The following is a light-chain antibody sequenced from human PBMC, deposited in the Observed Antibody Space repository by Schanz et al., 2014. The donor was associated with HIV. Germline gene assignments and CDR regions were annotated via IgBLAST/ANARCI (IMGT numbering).Light chain of an antibody. Sequence: EIVLTQSPGTLSLSPGERATLSCRASQSVNSNLAWYRQKPGQAPRLLIYRASTRATGIPARFSGSGSGTEFTLTISSLQSEDFAVYYCQQYIHWPRTFGQGTKVEI. CDR1: QSVNSN. J-gene: IGKJ1*01. V-gene: IGKV3-15*01. CDR2: RAS. CDR3: QQYIHWPRT.